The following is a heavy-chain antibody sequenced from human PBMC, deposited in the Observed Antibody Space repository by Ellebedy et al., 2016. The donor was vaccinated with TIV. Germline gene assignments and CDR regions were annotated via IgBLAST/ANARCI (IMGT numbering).Heavy chain of an antibody. CDR1: GGSFSGYY. CDR3: ARLTYSSSPFFDY. V-gene: IGHV4-34*01. J-gene: IGHJ4*02. Sequence: SETLSLXXAVYGGSFSGYYWSWIRQPPGKGLEWIGSIYYSGSTYYNPSLKSRVTISVDTSKNQFSLKLSSVTAADTAVYYCARLTYSSSPFFDYWGQGTLVTVSS. CDR2: IYYSGST. D-gene: IGHD6-6*01.